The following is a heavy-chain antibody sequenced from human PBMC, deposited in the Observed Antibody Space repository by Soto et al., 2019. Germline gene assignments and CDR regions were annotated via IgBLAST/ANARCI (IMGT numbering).Heavy chain of an antibody. J-gene: IGHJ4*02. CDR2: INPSGGST. Sequence: GASVKVSCKASGYTFTNYYMHCVRQAPGQGLEWMGIINPSGGSTSYAQKFQGRVTMTRDTSTSTVYMELSSLRSEDTAVYYCARGMTTLYYFDYWGQGTLVTVSS. CDR3: ARGMTTLYYFDY. CDR1: GYTFTNYY. V-gene: IGHV1-46*01. D-gene: IGHD4-17*01.